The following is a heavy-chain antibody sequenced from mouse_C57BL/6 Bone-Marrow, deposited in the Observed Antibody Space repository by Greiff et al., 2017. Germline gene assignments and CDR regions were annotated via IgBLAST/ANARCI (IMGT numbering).Heavy chain of an antibody. CDR3: TTDYDGSYYAMDD. J-gene: IGHJ4*01. Sequence: EVQGVESGAELVRPGASVKLSCTASGFNIKDDYMHWVKQRPEQGLEWIGWIDPENGDTEYASKFQGKATITADTSSNTAYLPLSSLTSEDTAVYYCTTDYDGSYYAMDDWGQGTSVTVSS. V-gene: IGHV14-4*01. CDR1: GFNIKDDY. D-gene: IGHD2-4*01. CDR2: IDPENGDT.